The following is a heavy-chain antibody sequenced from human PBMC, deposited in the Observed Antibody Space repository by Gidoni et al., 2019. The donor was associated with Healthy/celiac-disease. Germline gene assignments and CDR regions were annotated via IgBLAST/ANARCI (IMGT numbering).Heavy chain of an antibody. V-gene: IGHV4-59*01. CDR3: ARGSRVDGDLGFVDP. CDR1: GGSISSYY. CDR2: IYYSGST. J-gene: IGHJ5*02. D-gene: IGHD4-17*01. Sequence: QVQLQESGPGLVKPSETLSLTCTVSGGSISSYYWSWIRQPPGKGLEWIGYIYYSGSTNYNPSLKSRVTISVDTSKNQFSLKLSSVTAADTAVYYCARGSRVDGDLGFVDPWGQGTLVTVSS.